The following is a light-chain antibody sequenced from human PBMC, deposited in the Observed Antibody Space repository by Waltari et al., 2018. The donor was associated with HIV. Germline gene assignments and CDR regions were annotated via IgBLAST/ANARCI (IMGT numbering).Light chain of an antibody. J-gene: IGLJ2*01. CDR1: SSYIGAYNS. CDR2: DVS. CDR3: ASHAGSKDV. V-gene: IGLV2-8*01. Sequence: QSVLTQPPSASGSPGQSVTISCTGTSSYIGAYNSVSWFQQHPGKAPKLMIFDVSKRPSGVPDRFSGSKSGNAASLTVSGLQAEDEADYYCASHAGSKDVFGGGTKLTVL.